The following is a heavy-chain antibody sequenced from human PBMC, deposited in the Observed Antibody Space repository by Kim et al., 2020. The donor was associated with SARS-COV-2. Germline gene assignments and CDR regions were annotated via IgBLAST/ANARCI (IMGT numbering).Heavy chain of an antibody. J-gene: IGHJ4*02. V-gene: IGHV3-48*02. Sequence: IYYEDSVKGRFNVSRDKAKNSLYLQMNSLRDEDTAVYYCARDSNWSFDYWGQGTLVTVSS. CDR3: ARDSNWSFDY. CDR2: I. D-gene: IGHD6-13*01.